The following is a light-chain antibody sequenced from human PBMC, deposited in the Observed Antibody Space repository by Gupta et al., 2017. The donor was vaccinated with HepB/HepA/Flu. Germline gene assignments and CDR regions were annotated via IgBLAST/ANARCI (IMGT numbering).Light chain of an antibody. J-gene: IGLJ3*02. V-gene: IGLV1-51*01. Sequence: QSVLTQPPSVSAAPGQKVTISCSGSSSNIGIHYVSWYQQLPGTAPKLLIFDNNKRPSGIPDRFSGSTSGTSATLDVTGLQTGDEADYYCGTWDSTSWVFGGGTKVTVL. CDR3: GTWDSTSWV. CDR2: DNN. CDR1: SSNIGIHY.